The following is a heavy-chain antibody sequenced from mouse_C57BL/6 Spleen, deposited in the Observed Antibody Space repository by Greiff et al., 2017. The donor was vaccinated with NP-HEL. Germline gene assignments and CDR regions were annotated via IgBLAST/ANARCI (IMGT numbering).Heavy chain of an antibody. CDR1: GYTFTSYW. CDR3: ARGRYQPGYFDV. V-gene: IGHV1-64*01. D-gene: IGHD6-1*01. CDR2: IHPNSGST. Sequence: QVQLQQSGAELVKPGASVKLSCKASGYTFTSYWMHWVKQRPGQGLEWIGMIHPNSGSTNYNEKFKSKATLTVDKSSSTAYMQLSSLTSEDSAVYYCARGRYQPGYFDVWGPGTTVTVSS. J-gene: IGHJ1*01.